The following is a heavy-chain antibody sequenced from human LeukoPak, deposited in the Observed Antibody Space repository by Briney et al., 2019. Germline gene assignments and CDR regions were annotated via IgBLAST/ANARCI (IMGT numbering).Heavy chain of an antibody. CDR1: GFTFSSYW. D-gene: IGHD1-26*01. J-gene: IGHJ4*02. Sequence: PGGSLRLSCAASGFTFSSYWMHWVRQAPGKGLVWVSRINSDGSSTSYADSVKGRFTISRDNAKNTLYLQMNSLRAEDTALYYCARRSGTNYALDFWGQGTLVTVSS. CDR3: ARRSGTNYALDF. CDR2: INSDGSST. V-gene: IGHV3-74*01.